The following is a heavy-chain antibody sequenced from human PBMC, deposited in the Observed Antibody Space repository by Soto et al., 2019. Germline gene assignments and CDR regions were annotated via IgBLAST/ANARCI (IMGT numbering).Heavy chain of an antibody. J-gene: IGHJ6*02. CDR3: ATVDTAMVYYYYGMDV. Sequence: QVQLVQSGAEVKKTGSSVKVSCKASGGTFSSYAISWVRQAPGEGLEWMGGIIPIFGTENDAQKFQGRVTITEDESTSTAYMELSSLRSEDTAVYYCATVDTAMVYYYYGMDVWGQGTTVTVSS. CDR1: GGTFSSYA. D-gene: IGHD5-18*01. V-gene: IGHV1-69*12. CDR2: IIPIFGTE.